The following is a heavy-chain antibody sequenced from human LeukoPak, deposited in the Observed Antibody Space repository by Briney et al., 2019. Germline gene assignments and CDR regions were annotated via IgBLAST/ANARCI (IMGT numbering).Heavy chain of an antibody. V-gene: IGHV3-15*01. CDR3: TIEALWFGELFPAY. CDR1: GFTFSNAW. CDR2: IKSKTDCGTT. J-gene: IGHJ4*02. Sequence: GGSLRLFCAASGFTFSNAWMSWVRQAPGKGLEWVGRIKSKTDCGTTDYAAPVKGRFTISRDHSKNTLYLQMNSLKTEDTAVYYCTIEALWFGELFPAYWGQGTLVTVSS. D-gene: IGHD3-10*01.